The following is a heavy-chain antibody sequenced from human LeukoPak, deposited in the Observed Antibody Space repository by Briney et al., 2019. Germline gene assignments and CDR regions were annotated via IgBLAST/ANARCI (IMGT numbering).Heavy chain of an antibody. CDR1: GFTFSSYA. CDR2: ISGSGGST. D-gene: IGHD6-19*01. J-gene: IGHJ6*02. Sequence: GGSLRLSCAASGFTFSSYAVSWVRQAPGKGLEWVSAISGSGGSTYYADSVKGRFTISRDNSKNTLYLQMNSLRAEDTAVYYCAKGSSGWSYYYYGMDVWGQGTTVTVSS. CDR3: AKGSSGWSYYYYGMDV. V-gene: IGHV3-23*01.